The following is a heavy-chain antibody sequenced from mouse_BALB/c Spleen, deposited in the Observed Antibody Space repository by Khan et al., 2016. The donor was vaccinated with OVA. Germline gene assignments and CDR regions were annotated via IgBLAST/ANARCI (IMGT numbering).Heavy chain of an antibody. D-gene: IGHD3-3*01. CDR1: GYSLTRYG. V-gene: IGHV2-9*02. CDR3: ARSKYLARY. CDR2: IWAGGST. J-gene: IGHJ2*01. Sequence: QVQLKESGPGLVAPSQSLSITCTVYGYSLTRYGVHWVRQPPGKGLEWLGLIWAGGSTHYNWALMSRLSISIDNSKSLVFLISNSLQTDDTALYYCARSKYLARYWGQGTTLTVSS.